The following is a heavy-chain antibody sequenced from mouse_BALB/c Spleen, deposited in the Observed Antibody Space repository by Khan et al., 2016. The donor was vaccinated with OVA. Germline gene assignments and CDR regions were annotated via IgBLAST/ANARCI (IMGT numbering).Heavy chain of an antibody. J-gene: IGHJ3*01. CDR1: GYTFTNYG. CDR2: INTNTGEP. D-gene: IGHD1-1*01. CDR3: ARGNYYGSNSRFVN. Sequence: QIQLVQSGPEVKKPGETVKISCKASGYTFTNYGMNWVKQAPGKGLKWMGWINTNTGEPTYAEEFKGRVAFSLETSASTAYLQINNLKNEDTATDFCARGNYYGSNSRFVNWGQGTLVTVSA. V-gene: IGHV9-3*02.